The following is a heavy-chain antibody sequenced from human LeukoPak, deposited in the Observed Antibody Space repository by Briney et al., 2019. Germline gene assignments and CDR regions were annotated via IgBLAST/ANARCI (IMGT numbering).Heavy chain of an antibody. J-gene: IGHJ4*02. CDR3: ARVLGCSTTSCYAAYIDS. V-gene: IGHV4-59*01. Sequence: SETLSLTCPGSGGSISSYYWIWIRQPPGKGLEWIGYIYYRGRTNYNPSLKSRVTISVDPSKNQSSLKLRSVTAADTAVYYCARVLGCSTTSCYAAYIDSWGQGTLVTVSS. D-gene: IGHD2-2*01. CDR1: GGSISSYY. CDR2: IYYRGRT.